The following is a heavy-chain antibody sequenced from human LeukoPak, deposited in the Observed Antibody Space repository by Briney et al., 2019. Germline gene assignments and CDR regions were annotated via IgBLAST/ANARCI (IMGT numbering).Heavy chain of an antibody. J-gene: IGHJ4*02. CDR3: ARLGLYGSGSRKYCFDY. V-gene: IGHV4-59*08. Sequence: PSETLSLTCTVSGGSISSYYWSWIRQPPGKGLEWIGYIYYSGSTNYNPSLKSRVTISVDTSKNQFSLKLSSVTAADTAVYYCARLGLYGSGSRKYCFDYWGQGTLVTVSS. CDR2: IYYSGST. D-gene: IGHD3-10*01. CDR1: GGSISSYY.